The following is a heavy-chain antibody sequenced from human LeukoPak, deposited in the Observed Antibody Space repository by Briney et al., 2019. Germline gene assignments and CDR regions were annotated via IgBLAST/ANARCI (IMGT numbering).Heavy chain of an antibody. CDR2: IYSGGTT. Sequence: PGGSLRLSCAAPGFTVSSNYVSWVRQAPWKGLEWVSLIYSGGTTYYADSVKGRFTISRDNSKNTLYLQMNSLRAEDTAVYYCARGGGSGWYGGNYYFDYWGQGTLVTVSS. CDR3: ARGGGSGWYGGNYYFDY. CDR1: GFTVSSNY. V-gene: IGHV3-53*01. J-gene: IGHJ4*02. D-gene: IGHD6-19*01.